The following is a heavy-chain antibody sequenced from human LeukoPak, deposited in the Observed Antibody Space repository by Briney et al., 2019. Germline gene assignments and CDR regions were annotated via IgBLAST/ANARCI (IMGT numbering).Heavy chain of an antibody. D-gene: IGHD5-12*01. CDR2: IQSDGNNK. J-gene: IGHJ4*02. CDR1: GFSFRSYG. V-gene: IGHV3-30*02. Sequence: PGGSLRLSCAASGFSFRSYGMHWVRQAPGKGLEWVAFIQSDGNNKFYADSVKGRFTISRDNSKNTLFLQMNSLRTEDTAVYYCEEWLYWGQGTRVTVSA. CDR3: EEWLY.